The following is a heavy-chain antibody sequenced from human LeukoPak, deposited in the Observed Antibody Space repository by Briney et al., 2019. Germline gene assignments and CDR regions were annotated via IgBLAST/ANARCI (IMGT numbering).Heavy chain of an antibody. CDR3: AKASNSPGSYYYYMDV. J-gene: IGHJ6*03. Sequence: GGSLRLSCAASGFTFRSYGMHWVRQAPGKGLEWVALIRYDGGNIYYADSVKGRFTNSRDNSKNTLYLQMNSLRPEDTAVYYCAKASNSPGSYYYYMDVWGKGTTVTVSS. D-gene: IGHD1-1*01. V-gene: IGHV3-30*02. CDR1: GFTFRSYG. CDR2: IRYDGGNI.